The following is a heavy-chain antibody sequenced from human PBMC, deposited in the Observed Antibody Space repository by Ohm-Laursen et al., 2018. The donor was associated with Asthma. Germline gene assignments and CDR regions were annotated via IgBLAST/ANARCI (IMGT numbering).Heavy chain of an antibody. V-gene: IGHV1-69*01. J-gene: IGHJ3*02. CDR2: IIPIFGTA. CDR3: ARDTQGGDAFDI. CDR1: EYAFGGYY. Sequence: SSVKVSCKASEYAFGGYYIHWVRQAPGQGLEWMGGIIPIFGTANYAQKFQGRVTITADESTSTAYMELSSLRSEDTAVYYCARDTQGGDAFDIWGQGTMVTVSS.